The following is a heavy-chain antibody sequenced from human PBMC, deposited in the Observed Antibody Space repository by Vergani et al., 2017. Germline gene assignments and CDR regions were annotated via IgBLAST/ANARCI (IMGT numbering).Heavy chain of an antibody. CDR2: IGKDGVNT. CDR3: VKDLRDSTDGLPDS. Sequence: QVHLVESAGGVVQPGGSLRLSCAASGFTFSNFGMHWIRQAPGKGLEWLAYIGKDGVNTRYRDAVKGRFTVSRDKSKDILYLQMDRLRREDTALYYCVKDLRDSTDGLPDSWGPGTLVIVSS. D-gene: IGHD2-21*02. CDR1: GFTFSNFG. V-gene: IGHV3-30*02. J-gene: IGHJ4*02.